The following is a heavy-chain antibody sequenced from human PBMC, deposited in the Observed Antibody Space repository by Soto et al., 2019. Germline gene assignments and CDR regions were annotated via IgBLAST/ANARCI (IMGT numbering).Heavy chain of an antibody. CDR2: IWYDGSNK. V-gene: IGHV3-33*01. Sequence: GGSLRLSCAASGFTFSSYGMHWVRQAPGKGLEWVAVIWYDGSNKYYADSVKGRFTISRDNSKNTLYLQMNSLRAEDTAVYYCARGDFAAGTKYNWFDPWGQGTLVTVSS. CDR1: GFTFSSYG. CDR3: ARGDFAAGTKYNWFDP. D-gene: IGHD6-13*01. J-gene: IGHJ5*02.